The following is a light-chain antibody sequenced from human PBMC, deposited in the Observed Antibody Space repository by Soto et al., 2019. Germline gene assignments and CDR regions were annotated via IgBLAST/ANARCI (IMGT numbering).Light chain of an antibody. CDR1: QSVTSRS. J-gene: IGKJ3*01. CDR3: HHYGQAPFT. Sequence: EIVLTQSPGTLSLSPGEKATLSCRASQSVTSRSLAWYQQKPGQGPRFLIYGASNRATGIPDRFSGRGSGTDFTLTISRLAPADFGVYYCHHYGQAPFTFGPGT. V-gene: IGKV3-20*01. CDR2: GAS.